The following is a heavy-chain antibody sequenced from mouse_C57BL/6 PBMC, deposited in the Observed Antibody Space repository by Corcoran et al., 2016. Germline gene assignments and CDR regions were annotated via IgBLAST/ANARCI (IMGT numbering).Heavy chain of an antibody. V-gene: IGHV1-80*01. CDR1: GYAFSSYW. Sequence: QVQLRQSGAELVKPGASVTIFCRAPGYAFSSYWVNWVKQRPGKGLEWIGRIYPGDGDTNYNGKFKGKATLTADKSSSTAYMQLSSLTSEDSAVYFCITGTFAYWGQGTLVTVSA. J-gene: IGHJ3*01. CDR2: IYPGDGDT. CDR3: ITGTFAY. D-gene: IGHD4-1*01.